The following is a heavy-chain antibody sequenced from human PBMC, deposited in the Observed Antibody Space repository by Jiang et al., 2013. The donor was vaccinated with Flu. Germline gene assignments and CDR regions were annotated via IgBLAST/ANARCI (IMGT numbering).Heavy chain of an antibody. J-gene: IGHJ4*02. CDR2: ISYDGSNK. D-gene: IGHD2-21*02. CDR3: AKESGGVTAIFDY. CDR1: GFTFSSYG. Sequence: VQLVESGGGVVQPGRSLRLSCAASGFTFSSYGMHWVRQAPGKGLEWVAVISYDGSNKYYADSVKGRFTISRDNSKNTLYLQMNSLRAEDTAVYYCAKESGGVTAIFDYVGPGNPGHRLL. V-gene: IGHV3-30*18.